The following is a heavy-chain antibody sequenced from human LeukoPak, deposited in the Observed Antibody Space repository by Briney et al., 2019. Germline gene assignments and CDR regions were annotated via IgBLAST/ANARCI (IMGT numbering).Heavy chain of an antibody. D-gene: IGHD5-18*01. J-gene: IGHJ4*02. CDR2: IKQDGSEK. V-gene: IGHV3-7*01. CDR3: ARDGGYSYGYTFDY. Sequence: GGSLRLSCAASGFIFSNYWMNWVRQAPGKGLEWVANIKQDGSEKYYVDSVKGRFTISRDNATNSLYLQMNSLRAEDTAVYYCARDGGYSYGYTFDYWGQGTVVTVSS. CDR1: GFIFSNYW.